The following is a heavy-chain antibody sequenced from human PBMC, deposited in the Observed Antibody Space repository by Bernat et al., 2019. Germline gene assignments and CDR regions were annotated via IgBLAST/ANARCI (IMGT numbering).Heavy chain of an antibody. CDR3: ARDWGGGAFDI. Sequence: EVQLVESGGGLVQPGGSLRLSCAASGFTFSSYSMNWVRQAPGKGLEGVSYISSSSSTIYYADSVKGRFTISRDNAKNSLYLQMNSLRAEDTAVYYCARDWGGGAFDIWGQGTMVTVSS. J-gene: IGHJ3*02. CDR2: ISSSSSTI. CDR1: GFTFSSYS. V-gene: IGHV3-48*01. D-gene: IGHD3-16*01.